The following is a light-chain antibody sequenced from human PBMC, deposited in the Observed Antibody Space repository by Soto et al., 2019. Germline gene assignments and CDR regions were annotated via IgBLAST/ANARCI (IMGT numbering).Light chain of an antibody. CDR1: NSDVGGYNY. Sequence: QSVLTQPASVSGSPGQSIAISCTGTNSDVGGYNYVSWYQHHPGKAPKLMIYEVSNRPSGVSNRFSGSKSGNTASLTISGLQAEDEADYYCSSYTTSTTWVFGGGTKLT. CDR2: EVS. J-gene: IGLJ3*02. CDR3: SSYTTSTTWV. V-gene: IGLV2-14*01.